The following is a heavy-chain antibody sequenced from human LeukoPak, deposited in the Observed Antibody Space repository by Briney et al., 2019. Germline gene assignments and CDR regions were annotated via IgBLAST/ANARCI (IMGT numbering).Heavy chain of an antibody. CDR2: INPSGGST. J-gene: IGHJ4*02. CDR1: GYTFTSYY. Sequence: ASVKVSCKASGYTFTSYYMHWVRQAPGQGLEWMGIINPSGGSTSYAQKFQGRVTMTRDTSISTAYMELSRLRSDDTAVYYCARGGRRLWACFEYWGQGTLVTVSS. CDR3: ARGGRRLWACFEY. D-gene: IGHD5-18*01. V-gene: IGHV1-46*01.